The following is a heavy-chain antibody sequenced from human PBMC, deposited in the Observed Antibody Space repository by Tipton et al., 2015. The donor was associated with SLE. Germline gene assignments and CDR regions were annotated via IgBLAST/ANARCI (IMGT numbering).Heavy chain of an antibody. CDR3: ARSYDSSEDWYFDL. D-gene: IGHD3-22*01. CDR2: IYYSGST. J-gene: IGHJ2*01. CDR1: GGSFSGYY. V-gene: IGHV4-59*12. Sequence: TLSLTCAVYGGSFSGYYWSWIRQPPGKGLEWIGYIYYSGSTYYNPSLKSRVTMSVDTSKNQFSLKLSSVTAADTAVYYCARSYDSSEDWYFDLWGRGTLVTVSS.